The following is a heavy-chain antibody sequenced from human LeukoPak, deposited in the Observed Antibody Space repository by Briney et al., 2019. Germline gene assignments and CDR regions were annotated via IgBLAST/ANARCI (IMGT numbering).Heavy chain of an antibody. V-gene: IGHV3-7*03. CDR3: ARDSGWNAFDY. Sequence: GGSLRLSCAASGFTFSNSWMAWFRQAPGKGLEWVANIKEDGSQKNYIDSVKGRFTISRDNTKKSLFLQMNNLRVEDTAVYYCARDSGWNAFDYWGQGTLVTVSS. D-gene: IGHD6-25*01. CDR2: IKEDGSQK. J-gene: IGHJ4*01. CDR1: GFTFSNSW.